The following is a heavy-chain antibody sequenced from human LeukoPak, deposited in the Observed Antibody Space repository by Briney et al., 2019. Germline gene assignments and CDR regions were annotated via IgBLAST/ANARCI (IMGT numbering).Heavy chain of an antibody. Sequence: GGSLRLSCVASGFTFSNYVMSWVRQAPGKGLEWVAVISYDGSNKYYADSVKGRFTISRDNSKNTLYLQMNSLRAEDTAVYYCAPATAVAAKLDYWGQGTLVTVSS. V-gene: IGHV3-30-3*01. CDR2: ISYDGSNK. D-gene: IGHD6-19*01. CDR1: GFTFSNYV. J-gene: IGHJ4*02. CDR3: APATAVAAKLDY.